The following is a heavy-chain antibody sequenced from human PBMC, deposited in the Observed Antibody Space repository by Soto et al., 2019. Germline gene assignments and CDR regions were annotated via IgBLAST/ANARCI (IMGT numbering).Heavy chain of an antibody. CDR1: GFTFSSYW. CDR3: ARGHRYCSSTRCLPFYGMDV. V-gene: IGHV3-74*01. J-gene: IGHJ6*02. CDR2: INSDGSST. Sequence: PGGSLRLSCAASGFTFSSYWMHWVRQAPGKGLVWVSRINSDGSSTSYADSVKGRFTISRDNAKNTLYLQMNSLRAEDTAVYYCARGHRYCSSTRCLPFYGMDVWGQVATVTDSS. D-gene: IGHD2-2*01.